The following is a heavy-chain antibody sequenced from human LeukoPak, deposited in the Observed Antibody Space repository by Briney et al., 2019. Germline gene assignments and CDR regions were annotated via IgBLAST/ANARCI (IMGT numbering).Heavy chain of an antibody. CDR1: GYTFTGNH. CDR2: INPNSGGT. D-gene: IGHD2-21*02. Sequence: GASVKVSCKASGYTFTGNHMHWVRQAPGQGLERMGWINPNSGGTNYAQKFQGRVIMTRDTSISTAYMELSRLGSDDTAVYYCARGGSTDSIHSCGGNCYFLDYWGQGTLVTVSS. J-gene: IGHJ4*02. CDR3: ARGGSTDSIHSCGGNCYFLDY. V-gene: IGHV1-2*02.